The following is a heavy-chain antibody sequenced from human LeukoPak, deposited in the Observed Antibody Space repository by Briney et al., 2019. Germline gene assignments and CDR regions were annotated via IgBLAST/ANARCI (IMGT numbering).Heavy chain of an antibody. J-gene: IGHJ6*03. CDR3: ARGWALPWFGELLFDRSDYYYYYYMDV. Sequence: PGGSLRLSCAASGFTFSSYSMNWVRQAPGKGLEWVSSISSSSSYIYYADSVKGRFTISRDNAKNSLYLQMNSLRAEDTAVYYCARGWALPWFGELLFDRSDYYYYYYMDVWGKGTTVTVSS. CDR1: GFTFSSYS. CDR2: ISSSSSYI. V-gene: IGHV3-21*01. D-gene: IGHD3-10*01.